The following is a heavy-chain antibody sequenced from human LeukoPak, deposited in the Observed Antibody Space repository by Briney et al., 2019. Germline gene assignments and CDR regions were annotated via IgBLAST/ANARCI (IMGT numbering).Heavy chain of an antibody. D-gene: IGHD3-22*01. J-gene: IGHJ4*02. Sequence: GRSLRLSCAASGFTFSRYVMHWVRQAPGKGLEWVGRIKSKTDGGTTDYAAPVKGRFTISRDDSKNTLYLQMNSLKTEDTAVYYCTTSHPHVYGITMIVGPFDYWGQGTLVTVSS. CDR2: IKSKTDGGTT. V-gene: IGHV3-15*01. CDR3: TTSHPHVYGITMIVGPFDY. CDR1: GFTFSRYV.